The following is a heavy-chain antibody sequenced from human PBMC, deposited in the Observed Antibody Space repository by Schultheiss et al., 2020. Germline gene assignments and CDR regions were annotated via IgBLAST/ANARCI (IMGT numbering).Heavy chain of an antibody. CDR1: GFTFSSYA. J-gene: IGHJ5*02. CDR2: ISTTDRYI. Sequence: GGSLRLSCAASGFTFSSYAMSWVRQAPGKGLEWVSYISTTDRYIYYADSVKGRFTISRDNARNSVYLQMNSLRAEDTAVYYCARSDAWGQGTLVTGSS. CDR3: ARSDA. V-gene: IGHV3-21*04.